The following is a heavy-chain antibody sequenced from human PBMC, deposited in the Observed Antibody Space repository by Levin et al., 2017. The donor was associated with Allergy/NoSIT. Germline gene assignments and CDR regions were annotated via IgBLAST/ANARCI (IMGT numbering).Heavy chain of an antibody. J-gene: IGHJ4*02. V-gene: IGHV3-9*01. CDR2: INWNSNTV. CDR1: GFAFDDYA. Sequence: TGGSLRLSCAASGFAFDDYAMHWVRQAPGKGLEWVSGINWNSNTVDYADSVKGRFTISRDNAKNSLYLEMSGLRVEDTALYYCAKAAYSYGYGRFDYWGQGSLVTVS. D-gene: IGHD5-18*01. CDR3: AKAAYSYGYGRFDY.